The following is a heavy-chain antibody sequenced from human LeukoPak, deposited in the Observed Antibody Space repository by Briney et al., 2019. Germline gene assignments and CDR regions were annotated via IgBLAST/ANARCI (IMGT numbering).Heavy chain of an antibody. CDR2: IGGRGEST. J-gene: IGHJ4*02. V-gene: IGHV3-23*01. CDR3: AKAGLRYFDWLPPSYFDY. Sequence: PGGSLRLSCAASGFTFSSYAMSWVRQAPGKGLEWVSGIGGRGESTYYADSVKGRFTISRDNSKNTLYLQMNSLRAEDTAVYYCAKAGLRYFDWLPPSYFDYWGQGTLVTVSS. D-gene: IGHD3-9*01. CDR1: GFTFSSYA.